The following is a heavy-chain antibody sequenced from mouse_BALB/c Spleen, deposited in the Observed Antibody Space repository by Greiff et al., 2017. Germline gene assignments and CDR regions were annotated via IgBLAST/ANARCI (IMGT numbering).Heavy chain of an antibody. CDR2: IVPSDSET. Sequence: QVQLQQPGAELVRPGASVKLSCKASGYTFTSYWMNWVKQRPGQGLEWIGMIVPSDSETHYNQMFKDKATLTADKSSSTAYMQLSSLASEDSAVYYSARPDSSGPAWFAYWGQGTLVTVSA. CDR1: GYTFTSYW. V-gene: IGHV1-61*01. J-gene: IGHJ3*01. D-gene: IGHD3-2*01. CDR3: ARPDSSGPAWFAY.